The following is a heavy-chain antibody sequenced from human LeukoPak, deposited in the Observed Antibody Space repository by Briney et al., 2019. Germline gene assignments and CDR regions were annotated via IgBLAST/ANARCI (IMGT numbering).Heavy chain of an antibody. CDR2: ISSSSSYI. D-gene: IGHD6-19*01. CDR3: AKTYSSGWDFDY. V-gene: IGHV3-21*01. J-gene: IGHJ4*02. Sequence: PGGSLRLSCAASGFTFSSYSMNWVRQAPGKGLEWVSSISSSSSYIYYADSVRGRFTISRDNAKNSLYLQMNSLRAEDTAVYYCAKTYSSGWDFDYWGQGTLVTVSS. CDR1: GFTFSSYS.